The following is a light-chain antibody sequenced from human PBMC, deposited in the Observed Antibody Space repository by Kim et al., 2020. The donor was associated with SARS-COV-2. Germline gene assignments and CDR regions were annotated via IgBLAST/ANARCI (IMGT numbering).Light chain of an antibody. CDR1: TGTVTIVHH. V-gene: IGLV7-46*01. Sequence: GRTFTLTWGSTTGTVTIVHHPYWFQQKPGHAPRTLIYDTNNKHSWTPARFSGSLLGGKAALTLSGAQPEDEAEYYCLLSYGTGRVIFGGGTQLTVL. CDR3: LLSYGTGRVI. J-gene: IGLJ2*01. CDR2: DTN.